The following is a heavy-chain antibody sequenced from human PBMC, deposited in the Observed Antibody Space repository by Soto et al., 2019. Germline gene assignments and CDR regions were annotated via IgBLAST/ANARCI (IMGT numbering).Heavy chain of an antibody. Sequence: GGSLRLSCAASGFTFSSYAMGWVRQAPGKGLEWVSAISGSGGSTYYADSVKGRFTISRDNSKNTLYLQMNSLRAEDTAVYYCATKGLCSGGSCYSWGQGTLVTVSS. CDR3: ATKGLCSGGSCYS. CDR1: GFTFSSYA. V-gene: IGHV3-23*01. D-gene: IGHD2-15*01. J-gene: IGHJ4*02. CDR2: ISGSGGST.